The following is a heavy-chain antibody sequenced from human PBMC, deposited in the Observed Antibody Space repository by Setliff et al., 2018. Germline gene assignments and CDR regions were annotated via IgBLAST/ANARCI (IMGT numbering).Heavy chain of an antibody. Sequence: SETLSLTCTVSGDSMSNYYWNWIRQPPGKGLEWIGYMYYSGNTNYNPSLKSRVAISRDTSTNQLSLELRSVTAADTAVYYCAREPTRTGGFYYLDVWGEGTTVTVSS. D-gene: IGHD2-2*01. V-gene: IGHV4-59*12. CDR2: MYYSGNT. CDR3: AREPTRTGGFYYLDV. CDR1: GDSMSNYY. J-gene: IGHJ6*03.